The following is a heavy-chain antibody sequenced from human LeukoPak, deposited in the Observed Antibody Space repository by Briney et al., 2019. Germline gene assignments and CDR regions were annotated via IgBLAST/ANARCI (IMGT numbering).Heavy chain of an antibody. D-gene: IGHD6-19*01. CDR3: ASDHVKYSSGWYSFDY. Sequence: GASVKVSCKASGYTFTGYYMHWVRQAPGQGLEWMGWINPNSGGTNYAQKFQGRVTMTRNTSISTAYMELSSLRSEDTAVYYCASDHVKYSSGWYSFDYWGQGTLVTVSS. CDR2: INPNSGGT. CDR1: GYTFTGYY. V-gene: IGHV1-2*02. J-gene: IGHJ4*02.